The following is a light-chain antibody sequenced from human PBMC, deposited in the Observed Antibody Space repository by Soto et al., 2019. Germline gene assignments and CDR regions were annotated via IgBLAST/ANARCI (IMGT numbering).Light chain of an antibody. CDR1: QGVSTW. Sequence: DLQMTQSPASVSASVGDRVTITCRASQGVSTWIAWFQQKPGQAPKLLIYAASLLQSGVPSRFNGSGSGTEFTLTISSLQPEDSATYFCQQANSFPVTFGQGTKVET. CDR3: QQANSFPVT. CDR2: AAS. J-gene: IGKJ2*01. V-gene: IGKV1-12*01.